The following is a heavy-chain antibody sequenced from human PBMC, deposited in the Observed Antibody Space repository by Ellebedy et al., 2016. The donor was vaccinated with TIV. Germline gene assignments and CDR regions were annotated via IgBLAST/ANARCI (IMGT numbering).Heavy chain of an antibody. D-gene: IGHD2-2*01. Sequence: GGSLRLXXAASGFTSDDSTIPWVRQVPGKCLDWSPLISWDGGSTYYADSVKGRFTISRDNRKNSLYLQMNSLRTEDTALYYCAKDIRCSSTSCPAYYYYYGMDVWGQGTTVTVSS. J-gene: IGHJ6*02. CDR2: ISWDGGST. V-gene: IGHV3-43*01. CDR3: AKDIRCSSTSCPAYYYYYGMDV. CDR1: GFTSDDST.